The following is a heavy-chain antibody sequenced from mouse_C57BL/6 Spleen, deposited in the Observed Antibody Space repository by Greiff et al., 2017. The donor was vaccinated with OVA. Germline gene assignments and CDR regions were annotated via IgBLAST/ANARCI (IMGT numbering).Heavy chain of an antibody. D-gene: IGHD1-1*01. Sequence: EVKLQESGGGLVKPGGSLKLSCAASGFTFSSYTMSWVRQTPEKRLEWVATISGGGGNTYYPDSVKGRFTISRDNANNTLYLQMSSLRSEDAALYYCARITTVVFDYWGQGTTLTVSS. J-gene: IGHJ2*01. CDR3: ARITTVVFDY. V-gene: IGHV5-9*01. CDR2: ISGGGGNT. CDR1: GFTFSSYT.